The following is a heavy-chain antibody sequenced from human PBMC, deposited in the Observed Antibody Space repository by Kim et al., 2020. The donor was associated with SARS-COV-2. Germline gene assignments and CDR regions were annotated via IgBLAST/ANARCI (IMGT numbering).Heavy chain of an antibody. CDR3: LNIRDSHFDY. J-gene: IGHJ4*02. CDR2: IISNGGST. CDR1: GFTFSSHA. Sequence: GGSLRLSCSASGFTFSSHAMHWVRQAPGKGLEYVSAIISNGGSTYYADSVKVRFSISRDNSKNTLYLQMSSLRAEDTAVYYCLNIRDSHFDYWGQGTLVT. D-gene: IGHD3-10*01. V-gene: IGHV3-64D*09.